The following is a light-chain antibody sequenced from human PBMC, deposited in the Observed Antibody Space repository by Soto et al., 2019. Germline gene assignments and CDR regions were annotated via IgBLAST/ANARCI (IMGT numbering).Light chain of an antibody. CDR1: QSVSSSY. Sequence: EIVLTQSPGTLSLSPGERATLSCRASQSVSSSYLAWYQQKPGQAPSLLIYGASSRATGIPDRFSGSGSGTDFTLTISRLEPEDFAVYYCQQYGSSLPWTFGQGTMVEIK. CDR3: QQYGSSLPWT. J-gene: IGKJ1*01. CDR2: GAS. V-gene: IGKV3-20*01.